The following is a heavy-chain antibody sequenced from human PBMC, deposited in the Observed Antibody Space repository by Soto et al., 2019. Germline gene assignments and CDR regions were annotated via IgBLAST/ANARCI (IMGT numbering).Heavy chain of an antibody. CDR2: ISATGIST. V-gene: IGHV3-23*01. CDR1: VLTFATYA. J-gene: IGHJ4*01. Sequence: GGSLRVSWVPSVLTFATYAMSWVRQAPGKGLEWVSAISATGISTHYADSVKGRVTISRDNSANTLSLEMSSLTAEDTAVYYRARDKDTSSWTGFDFWGQGTMVTVSS. D-gene: IGHD1-1*01. CDR3: ARDKDTSSWTGFDF.